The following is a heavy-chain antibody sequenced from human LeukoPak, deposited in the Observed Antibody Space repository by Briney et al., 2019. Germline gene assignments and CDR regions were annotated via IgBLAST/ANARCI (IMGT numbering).Heavy chain of an antibody. Sequence: PGGSLRLSCAASGFTFSSYWMTWVRQAPGKGLEWGSNINGDGSIENYVNSVRGRFTIFRDNAKDSLYLQMNSLRVEDTAVYYCARDHIVGDTGGGDYWGQGTLVTVSS. CDR1: GFTFSSYW. CDR2: INGDGSIE. V-gene: IGHV3-7*01. D-gene: IGHD1-26*01. CDR3: ARDHIVGDTGGGDY. J-gene: IGHJ4*02.